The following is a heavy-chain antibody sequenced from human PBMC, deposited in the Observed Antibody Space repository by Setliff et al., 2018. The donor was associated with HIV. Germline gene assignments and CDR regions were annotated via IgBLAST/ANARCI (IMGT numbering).Heavy chain of an antibody. J-gene: IGHJ4*02. CDR2: IFYSGSA. CDR1: GGSISSSSYY. Sequence: PSETLSLTCTVSGGSISSSSYYWGWIRQPPGKGREWIGSIFYSGSANYNPSLRSPVAISVDTSKNQFSLKLTSVTAADTAVYYCAREDSSYHYFDYWARECWSPSPQ. CDR3: AREDSSYHYFDY. D-gene: IGHD6-6*01. V-gene: IGHV4-39*02.